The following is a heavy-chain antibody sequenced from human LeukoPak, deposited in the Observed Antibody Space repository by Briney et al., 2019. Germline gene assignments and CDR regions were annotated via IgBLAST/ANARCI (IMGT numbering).Heavy chain of an antibody. V-gene: IGHV4-39*01. CDR3: ARGRVSSGWYRDY. Sequence: SETLSLTCTVSGGSISSSSYYWGWIRQPPGKGLEWIGSIYYSGSTYYNPSLKSRVTISVDTSKNQFSLKLSSVTAADTAVYYCARGRVSSGWYRDYWGQGTLVTVSS. CDR2: IYYSGST. D-gene: IGHD6-19*01. CDR1: GGSISSSSYY. J-gene: IGHJ4*02.